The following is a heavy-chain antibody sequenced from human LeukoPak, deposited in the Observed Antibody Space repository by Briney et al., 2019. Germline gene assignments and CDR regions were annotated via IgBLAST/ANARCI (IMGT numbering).Heavy chain of an antibody. Sequence: GGSLRLSCVASGFTFSDYGMSWVRQAPVKGLEWVAVIKFDGSNIHYADSVRGRFTISRDNSKNTLYLQINSLRVEDTAIYYCVREKSTGNYRTSDYWGQGTLVTVPS. J-gene: IGHJ4*02. CDR2: IKFDGSNI. CDR1: GFTFSDYG. V-gene: IGHV3-30*03. D-gene: IGHD3-9*01. CDR3: VREKSTGNYRTSDY.